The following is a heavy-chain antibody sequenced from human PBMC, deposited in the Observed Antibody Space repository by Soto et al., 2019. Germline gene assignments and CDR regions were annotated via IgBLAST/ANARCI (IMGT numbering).Heavy chain of an antibody. CDR3: ARVNYGDYYYGMDV. CDR1: GGSINYSC. Sequence: PSETLSLTCTVSGGSINYSCWTWIRQPPGKGLEWIGYISYTGSANYNASLKSRLTISVDTSKNQFSLKLSSVTAADTALYYCARVNYGDYYYGMDVWDQGTTVTVSS. D-gene: IGHD4-17*01. J-gene: IGHJ6*02. CDR2: ISYTGSA. V-gene: IGHV4-59*01.